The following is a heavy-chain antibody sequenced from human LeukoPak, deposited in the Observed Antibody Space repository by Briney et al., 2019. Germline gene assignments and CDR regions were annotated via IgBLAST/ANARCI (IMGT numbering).Heavy chain of an antibody. V-gene: IGHV3-7*01. D-gene: IGHD3-16*01. CDR3: ARVMGSYDYVLPPTFDY. Sequence: GGSLRLSCADSGFTFSSHWMSWVRQAPGKGLEWVANIKQDGSEKYYLDSVKGRFTISRDNAKNTLYLQMNSLRAEDTAVYYCARVMGSYDYVLPPTFDYWGQGTLVTVSS. CDR2: IKQDGSEK. J-gene: IGHJ4*02. CDR1: GFTFSSHW.